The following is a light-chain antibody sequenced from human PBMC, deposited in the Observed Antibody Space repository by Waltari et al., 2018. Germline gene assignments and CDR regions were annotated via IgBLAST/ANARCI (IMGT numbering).Light chain of an antibody. V-gene: IGLV1-44*01. Sequence: QSVLTQPPSASGTPGQRVTISCSGSSSNIGSNTVNWYQQLPGTAPKLLLYSNNRRPSGVPDRFHGSQSGTSASLAISGLQSEDEADYYCAAWDDSLNGVVFGGGTKLTVL. CDR3: AAWDDSLNGVV. J-gene: IGLJ2*01. CDR2: SNN. CDR1: SSNIGSNT.